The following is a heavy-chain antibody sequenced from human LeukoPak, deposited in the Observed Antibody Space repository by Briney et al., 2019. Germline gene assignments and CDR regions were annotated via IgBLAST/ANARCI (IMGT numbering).Heavy chain of an antibody. J-gene: IGHJ3*02. Sequence: ASVTLSSTTSVSTFIISATSTVRQAPGQRLEWMGWISAYNGNTNYAQKLQGRVTMTTDTSTSTAYMELRSLRSDDTAVYYCARDRIPGEQGAFDIWGQGTMVTVSS. CDR1: VSTFIISA. V-gene: IGHV1-18*04. CDR3: ARDRIPGEQGAFDI. CDR2: ISAYNGNT.